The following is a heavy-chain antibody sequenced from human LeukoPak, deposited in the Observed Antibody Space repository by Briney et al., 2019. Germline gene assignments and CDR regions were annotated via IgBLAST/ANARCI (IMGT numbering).Heavy chain of an antibody. D-gene: IGHD6-19*01. CDR2: INPDGTTT. CDR1: GSTFSTYW. CDR3: ARVSIGWYSFVY. Sequence: PGGSLRLSCAVSGSTFSTYWMHWVRQAPGKGLVWVSRINPDGTTTSYADSVKGRFTISRDNAKDTVYLQMNSLRAEDTAVYYCARVSIGWYSFVYWGQRTLVTVSP. J-gene: IGHJ4*02. V-gene: IGHV3-74*01.